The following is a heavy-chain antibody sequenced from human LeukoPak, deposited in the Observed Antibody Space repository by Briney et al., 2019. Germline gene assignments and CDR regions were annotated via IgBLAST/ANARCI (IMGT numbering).Heavy chain of an antibody. V-gene: IGHV4-34*01. CDR3: ARGGRRAIFGVVRPFYYGMDV. D-gene: IGHD3-3*01. CDR2: INHSGST. Sequence: SETLSLTCAVYGGSFSGYYWSWIRQPPGKGLEWIGEINHSGSTNYNPSLKSRVTISVDTSKNQFSLKLSSVTAADTAVYHCARGGRRAIFGVVRPFYYGMDVWGQGTTVTVSS. CDR1: GGSFSGYY. J-gene: IGHJ6*02.